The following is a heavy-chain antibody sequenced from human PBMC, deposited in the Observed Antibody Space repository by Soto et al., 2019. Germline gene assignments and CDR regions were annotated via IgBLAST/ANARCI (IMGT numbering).Heavy chain of an antibody. CDR3: AKPRSSWYFVDY. Sequence: QVQLVESGGGVVQPGRSLRLSCAASGFTFSSYGMHWVRQAPGKGLEWVAVISYDGSNKYYADSVKGRFTISRDNYKNTLDLQMNSLRAEDTAVYYCAKPRSSWYFVDYWGQGTLVTVSS. J-gene: IGHJ4*02. CDR2: ISYDGSNK. D-gene: IGHD6-13*01. V-gene: IGHV3-30*18. CDR1: GFTFSSYG.